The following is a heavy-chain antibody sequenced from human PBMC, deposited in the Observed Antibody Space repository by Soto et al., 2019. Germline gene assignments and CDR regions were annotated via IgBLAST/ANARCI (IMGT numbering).Heavy chain of an antibody. Sequence: SGGSLRLSCAASGFTFSSYAMSWVRQAPGKGLEWVSAISGSGGSTYYADSVKGRFTISRDNSKNTLYLQMNSLRAEDTAVYYCAKASGYCSGGSCYVPHYYYGMDVWGQGTTVTVSS. D-gene: IGHD2-15*01. J-gene: IGHJ6*02. V-gene: IGHV3-23*01. CDR3: AKASGYCSGGSCYVPHYYYGMDV. CDR2: ISGSGGST. CDR1: GFTFSSYA.